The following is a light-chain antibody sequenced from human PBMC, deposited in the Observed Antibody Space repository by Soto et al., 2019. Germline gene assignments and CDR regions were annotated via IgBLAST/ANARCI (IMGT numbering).Light chain of an antibody. Sequence: EIVLRQSPGTLSLSPGERATLSCRASQSVGSRFLAWYQQKPGQAPRLLIYGASNRATGIPDRFSGSGSGTDFTLTISRLEPEDFAVYYCQQSGTSPPVAFGGGTKVEIK. CDR2: GAS. CDR3: QQSGTSPPVA. V-gene: IGKV3-20*01. CDR1: QSVGSRF. J-gene: IGKJ4*01.